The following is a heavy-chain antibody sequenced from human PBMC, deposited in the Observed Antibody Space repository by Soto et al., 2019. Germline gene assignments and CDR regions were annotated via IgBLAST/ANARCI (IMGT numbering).Heavy chain of an antibody. V-gene: IGHV4-59*12. Sequence: SETLSLTCTVSGGSLSSYYWSWIRQPPGKGLEWIGYIYNSGSTNYNPSLKSRVTISVDTSKNQFSLKLSSVTAADTAVYYCARSVGYGGNPGSFDYWGQGTLVTVSS. CDR3: ARSVGYGGNPGSFDY. CDR2: IYNSGST. CDR1: GGSLSSYY. J-gene: IGHJ4*02. D-gene: IGHD4-17*01.